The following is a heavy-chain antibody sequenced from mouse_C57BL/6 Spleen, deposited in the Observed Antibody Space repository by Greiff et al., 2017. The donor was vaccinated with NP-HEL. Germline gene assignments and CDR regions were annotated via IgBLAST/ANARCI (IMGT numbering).Heavy chain of an antibody. CDR2: IYPGDGDT. V-gene: IGHV1-80*01. J-gene: IGHJ3*01. CDR3: ARSKDYYGSSYGAY. Sequence: QVQLQQSGAELVKPGASVKISCKASGYAFSSYWMNWVKQRPGKGLEWIGQIYPGDGDTNYNGKFKGKATLTAEKSSSTAYMQLSSLTSEDSAVYFFARSKDYYGSSYGAYWGQGTLVTVSA. CDR1: GYAFSSYW. D-gene: IGHD1-1*01.